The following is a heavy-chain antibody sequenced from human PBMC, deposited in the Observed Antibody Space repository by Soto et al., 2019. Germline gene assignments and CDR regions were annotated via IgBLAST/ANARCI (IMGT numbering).Heavy chain of an antibody. J-gene: IGHJ4*02. Sequence: ASVKVSCKASGYTFTSYGISWVRQAPGQGLEWMGWISAYNGNTNYAQKLQGRVTMTTNTSTSTAYMELRSLRSDDTAVYYCARAIVVVPAAITSPVDYWGQGTLVTVSS. CDR3: ARAIVVVPAAITSPVDY. CDR2: ISAYNGNT. V-gene: IGHV1-18*01. CDR1: GYTFTSYG. D-gene: IGHD2-2*01.